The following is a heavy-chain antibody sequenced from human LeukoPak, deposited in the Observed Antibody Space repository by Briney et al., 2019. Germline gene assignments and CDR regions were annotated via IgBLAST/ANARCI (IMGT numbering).Heavy chain of an antibody. J-gene: IGHJ4*02. V-gene: IGHV1-2*02. D-gene: IGHD3-16*02. Sequence: ASVKVSCKASGYTFTGYYMHWVRQAPGQGLEWMGWINPNSGGTNYAQKFQGRVTMTRDTSISTAYMELSRLRSDDTAVYYCARADYDYVWGSYRPLPKFDYWGQGTLVTVSS. CDR1: GYTFTGYY. CDR3: ARADYDYVWGSYRPLPKFDY. CDR2: INPNSGGT.